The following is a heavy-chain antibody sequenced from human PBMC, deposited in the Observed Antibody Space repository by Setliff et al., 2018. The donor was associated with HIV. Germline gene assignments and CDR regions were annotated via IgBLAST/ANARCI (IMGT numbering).Heavy chain of an antibody. CDR2: SSPYNGDT. D-gene: IGHD3-3*01. J-gene: IGHJ4*02. V-gene: IGHV1-18*01. CDR3: AATGSSGYVY. Sequence: GASVKVSCKASGYRFNTYGISWVRQAPGQGLEWMGWSSPYNGDTRFAQSLQGRVTMTTDTSTNTAYMELKNLTSDDRAVYYCAATGSSGYVYWGQGTLVTVSS. CDR1: GYRFNTYG.